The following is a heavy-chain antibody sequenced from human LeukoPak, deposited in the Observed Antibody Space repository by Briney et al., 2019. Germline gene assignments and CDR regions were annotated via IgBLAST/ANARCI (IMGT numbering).Heavy chain of an antibody. V-gene: IGHV4-30-2*01. J-gene: IGHJ2*01. CDR3: VRGGGSYYWYFDL. Sequence: SETLSLTCIVSGGSISSGVYYWSWIRQPPGRGLEWIGYIYHSGSTYYNPSLKSRVTISVDRSKNQFSLKLSSVTAADTAVYYCVRGGGSYYWYFDLWGRGTLVTVSS. D-gene: IGHD5-24*01. CDR2: IYHSGST. CDR1: GGSISSGVYY.